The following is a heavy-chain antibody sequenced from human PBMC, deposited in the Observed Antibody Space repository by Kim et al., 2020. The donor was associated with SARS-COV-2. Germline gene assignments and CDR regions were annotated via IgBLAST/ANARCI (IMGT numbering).Heavy chain of an antibody. J-gene: IGHJ4*02. CDR2: YT. Sequence: YTHYADSVKGRFTITGDDSKKTLYLQMNSLRVEDTAIYFCARGVFDFWGQGVLVTVSS. CDR3: ARGVFDF. V-gene: IGHV3-11*06.